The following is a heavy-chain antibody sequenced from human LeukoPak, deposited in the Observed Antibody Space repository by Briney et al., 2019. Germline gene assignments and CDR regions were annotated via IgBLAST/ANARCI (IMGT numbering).Heavy chain of an antibody. V-gene: IGHV3-20*04. CDR2: INWNGGST. CDR1: GFTFSSYS. J-gene: IGHJ4*02. Sequence: PGGSLRLSCAASGFTFSSYSMSWVRQAPGKRLEWVSGINWNGGSTGYADSVKGRFTISRDNAKNSLYLQMNSLRAEDTALYYCARWGSGRRDYYFEYWGQRTLVTVSS. D-gene: IGHD3-10*01. CDR3: ARWGSGRRDYYFEY.